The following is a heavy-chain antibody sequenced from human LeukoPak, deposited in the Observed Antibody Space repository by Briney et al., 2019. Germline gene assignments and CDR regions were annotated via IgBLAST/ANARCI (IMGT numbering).Heavy chain of an antibody. Sequence: GGSLRLSCAASGFTFSSYGMHWARQAPGKGLEWVAFIRYDGSNKYYAGSVKGRFTISRDNSKNTLYLQMNSLRAEDTAVYYCAKDSGTYGSGAYYFDYWGQGTLVTVSS. J-gene: IGHJ4*02. CDR3: AKDSGTYGSGAYYFDY. D-gene: IGHD3-10*01. CDR1: GFTFSSYG. V-gene: IGHV3-30*02. CDR2: IRYDGSNK.